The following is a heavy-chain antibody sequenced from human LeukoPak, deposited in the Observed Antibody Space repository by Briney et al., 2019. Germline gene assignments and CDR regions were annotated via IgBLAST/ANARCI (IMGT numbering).Heavy chain of an antibody. V-gene: IGHV3-30*18. CDR2: ISYDGSNK. J-gene: IGHJ4*02. Sequence: PGGSLRLSCAASGFTFSSYGMHWVRQAPGKGLEWVAVISYDGSNKYYADSVKGRFTISRDNSKNTLYLQMNSLRAEDTAVYYCAKDYGDYVGPDYWGQGTLVTVSS. CDR1: GFTFSSYG. CDR3: AKDYGDYVGPDY. D-gene: IGHD4-17*01.